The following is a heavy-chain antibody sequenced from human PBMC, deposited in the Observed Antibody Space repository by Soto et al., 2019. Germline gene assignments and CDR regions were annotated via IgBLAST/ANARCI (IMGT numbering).Heavy chain of an antibody. Sequence: GGSLRLSCAASGVTFSSYWMSWVRQAPGKGLEWVANIKQDGGEKYYVDSVKGRFTISRDNAKNSLYLQMNSLRVEDTALYYCARRYSSSWSGFDPWGQGTLITVSS. D-gene: IGHD6-13*01. J-gene: IGHJ5*02. CDR1: GVTFSSYW. CDR3: ARRYSSSWSGFDP. CDR2: IKQDGGEK. V-gene: IGHV3-7*01.